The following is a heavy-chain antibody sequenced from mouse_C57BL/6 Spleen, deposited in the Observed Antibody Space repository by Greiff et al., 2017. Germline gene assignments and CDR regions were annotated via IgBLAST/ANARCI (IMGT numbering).Heavy chain of an antibody. J-gene: IGHJ4*01. Sequence: QVQLQQSGAELVNPGASVKMSCKASGYTFTSYWITWVKQRPGQGLEWIGDIYPGSGSTNYNEKFKSKATLTVDTSSSTAYMQLSSLTSEDSAVYYCARSYDYDGYYAMDYWGQGTSVTVSS. D-gene: IGHD2-4*01. CDR2: IYPGSGST. V-gene: IGHV1-55*01. CDR1: GYTFTSYW. CDR3: ARSYDYDGYYAMDY.